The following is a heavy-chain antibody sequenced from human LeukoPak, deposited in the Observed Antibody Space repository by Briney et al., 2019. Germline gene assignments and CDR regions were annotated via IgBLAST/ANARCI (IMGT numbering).Heavy chain of an antibody. CDR1: GFTFSSNW. J-gene: IGHJ5*01. D-gene: IGHD6-19*01. Sequence: PGGSLRLSCAASGFTFSSNWMSWFRQAPGKGLEWVAHISPDGSETYYVDSVKGRFTISRHNAKNSVSLQMYSLRVEDTAVYYCATAVSVAGDSWGQGTPVTVSS. V-gene: IGHV3-7*01. CDR3: ATAVSVAGDS. CDR2: ISPDGSET.